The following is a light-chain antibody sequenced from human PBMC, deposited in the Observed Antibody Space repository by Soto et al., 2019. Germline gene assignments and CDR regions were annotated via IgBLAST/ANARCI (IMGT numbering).Light chain of an antibody. CDR2: DVS. Sequence: QSALTQPRSVSGSPGQSVTISCTGTSSDVGGYNYVSWYRQHPDKAPKVMIYDVSKRPSGVPGRFSGSKSGNTASLTISGLQAEDEADYYCCSHAGSYTYVFGTGTKLTVL. CDR1: SSDVGGYNY. V-gene: IGLV2-11*01. J-gene: IGLJ1*01. CDR3: CSHAGSYTYV.